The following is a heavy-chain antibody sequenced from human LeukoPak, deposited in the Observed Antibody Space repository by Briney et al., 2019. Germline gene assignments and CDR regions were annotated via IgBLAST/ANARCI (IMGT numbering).Heavy chain of an antibody. Sequence: PSGTLSLTCAVSGGSIGSSNWWSWVRQAPGKGLEWVANIKQDGSEKYYVDSVKGRFTISRDNAKNSLYLQMNSLRAEDTAVYYCASYWISSSWTPDWYFDLWGRGTLVTVSS. CDR2: IKQDGSEK. D-gene: IGHD6-13*01. J-gene: IGHJ2*01. CDR3: ASYWISSSWTPDWYFDL. V-gene: IGHV3-7*01. CDR1: GGSIGSSNW.